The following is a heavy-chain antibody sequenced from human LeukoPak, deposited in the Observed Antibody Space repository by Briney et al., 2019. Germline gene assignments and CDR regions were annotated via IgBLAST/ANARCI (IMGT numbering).Heavy chain of an antibody. J-gene: IGHJ4*02. CDR2: INSDGSTT. CDR1: GFTFSSYS. V-gene: IGHV3-74*01. Sequence: GGSLRLSCAASGFTFSSYSMNWVRQAPGKGLEWVSRINSDGSTTSYADSVKGRFTISSDNAKNPLYLQMNSLRADDTAVYYCARASSGYHMSYWGQGTLVTVSS. D-gene: IGHD3-22*01. CDR3: ARASSGYHMSY.